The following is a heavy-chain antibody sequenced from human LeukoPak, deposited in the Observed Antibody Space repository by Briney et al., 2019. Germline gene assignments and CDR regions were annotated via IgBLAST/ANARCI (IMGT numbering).Heavy chain of an antibody. D-gene: IGHD1-26*01. CDR2: INHSGST. Sequence: PSQTLSLTCTVSGGSISSGDYYWSWIRQPPGKGLEWIGEINHSGSTNYNPSLKSRVTISVDTSKNQFSLNLSSVTAADTAVYYCARRAERYYYYAMDVWGQGTTVTVSS. J-gene: IGHJ6*02. CDR1: GGSISSGDYY. V-gene: IGHV4-30-4*08. CDR3: ARRAERYYYYAMDV.